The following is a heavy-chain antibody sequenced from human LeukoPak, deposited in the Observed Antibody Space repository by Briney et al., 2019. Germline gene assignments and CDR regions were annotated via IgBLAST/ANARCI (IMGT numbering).Heavy chain of an antibody. CDR3: ARGTSAYSHDY. D-gene: IGHD5-12*01. V-gene: IGHV3-21*01. CDR1: GFTFSSYS. Sequence: GGSLRLSCAASGFTFSSYSMNWVRQAPEKGLEWVSTISSSSSYIYYADSVKGRFTISRDNAKNSLYLQMNSLRAEDTAVYYCARGTSAYSHDYWGQGTLVTVSS. CDR2: ISSSSSYI. J-gene: IGHJ4*02.